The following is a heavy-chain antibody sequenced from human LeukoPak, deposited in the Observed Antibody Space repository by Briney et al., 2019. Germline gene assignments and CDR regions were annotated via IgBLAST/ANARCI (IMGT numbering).Heavy chain of an antibody. Sequence: SETLSLTRTVAGGSVSSGSYYWSWIRQPPGKRLEWIGYIYYSGSTNYNPSLKSRVTISVDTSKNQFSLKLSSVTAADTAVYYCARVGRSSGYYFDYWGQGTLVTVSS. CDR1: GGSVSSGSYY. CDR3: ARVGRSSGYYFDY. J-gene: IGHJ4*02. D-gene: IGHD3-22*01. V-gene: IGHV4-61*01. CDR2: IYYSGST.